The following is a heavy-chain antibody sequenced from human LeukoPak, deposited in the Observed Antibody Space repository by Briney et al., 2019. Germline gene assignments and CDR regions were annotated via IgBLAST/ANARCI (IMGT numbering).Heavy chain of an antibody. Sequence: GGSLRLSCAASGFTLSSHTMNWVRQAPGRGLEWVSAISTNDIQYADSVKGRFTISRDNAKNSLYLQMNSLRAEDTAVYYCARAPKFRLVGVPKGPFDPWGQGSLVTVSS. CDR2: ISTNDI. CDR1: GFTLSSHT. J-gene: IGHJ5*02. D-gene: IGHD1-26*01. CDR3: ARAPKFRLVGVPKGPFDP. V-gene: IGHV3-21*04.